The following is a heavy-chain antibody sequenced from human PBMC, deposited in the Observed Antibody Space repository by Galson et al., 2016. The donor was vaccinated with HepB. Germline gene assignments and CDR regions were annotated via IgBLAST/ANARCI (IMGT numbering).Heavy chain of an antibody. CDR3: ANRITIFGGVTVAWFDP. D-gene: IGHD3-3*01. Sequence: SETLSLTCTVSGDSISSGKYHWGWIRQPPGKGLAWIGTIFYTGNTYYNPSLKSRLSIAVDKSKNTLSLNLTSVTAADPAVYYCANRITIFGGVTVAWFDPWGQGTLVTVAS. CDR1: GDSISSGKYH. V-gene: IGHV4-39*02. J-gene: IGHJ5*02. CDR2: IFYTGNT.